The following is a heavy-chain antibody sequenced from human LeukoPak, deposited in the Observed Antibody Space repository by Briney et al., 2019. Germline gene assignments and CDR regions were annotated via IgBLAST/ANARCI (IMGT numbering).Heavy chain of an antibody. CDR2: IYSGGST. D-gene: IGHD3-10*01. CDR3: ARDQEFGELSD. V-gene: IGHV3-66*01. CDR1: GFTVSSNY. J-gene: IGHJ4*02. Sequence: RGSLRLSCAASGFTVSSNYMSWVRQAPGKGLGWVSVIYSGGSTYYADSVKGRFTISRDNSKNTLYLQMNSLRAEDTAVYYCARDQEFGELSDWGQGTLVTVSS.